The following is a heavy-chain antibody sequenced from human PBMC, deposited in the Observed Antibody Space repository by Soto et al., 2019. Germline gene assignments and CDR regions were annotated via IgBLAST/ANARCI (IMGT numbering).Heavy chain of an antibody. CDR3: AKDWGEYNGYGGYFDY. CDR2: ISHDGSHK. Sequence: GGSLRLSCAASGFTFSTYGIHWVRQAPGKGLEWVAVISHDGSHKYYADSVKGRFTISRDNSKNTVYLQMNSLRAEDTAVYYCAKDWGEYNGYGGYFDYWGQGTLVTVSS. J-gene: IGHJ4*02. D-gene: IGHD5-12*01. CDR1: GFTFSTYG. V-gene: IGHV3-30*18.